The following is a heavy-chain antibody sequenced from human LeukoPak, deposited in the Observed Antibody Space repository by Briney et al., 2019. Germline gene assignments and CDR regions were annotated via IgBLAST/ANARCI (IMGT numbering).Heavy chain of an antibody. D-gene: IGHD6-6*01. CDR2: ISGFSSAI. CDR3: AKDRTTAARIFDY. J-gene: IGHJ4*02. CDR1: GFTFGDYS. V-gene: IGHV3-48*01. Sequence: GGSLRLSCAASGFTFGDYSMNWVREAPGKGPEWVSYISGFSSAIYYADSVKGRFTISRDNAKNSLYLQMNSLRAEDTAVYYCAKDRTTAARIFDYWGQGTLVTVSS.